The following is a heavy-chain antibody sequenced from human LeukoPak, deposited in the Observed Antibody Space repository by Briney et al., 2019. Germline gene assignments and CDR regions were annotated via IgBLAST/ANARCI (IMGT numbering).Heavy chain of an antibody. CDR1: GGSISTYY. D-gene: IGHD6-13*01. J-gene: IGHJ4*02. Sequence: SETLSLTCSVSGGSISTYYWSWIRQPPGKGLECIGYIYYSGSTSYNPSLKSRVTISLDTSKNQFSLELSSVTAADTAVYYCARHGILDSSRKYYFDYWGQGTLVTVSS. V-gene: IGHV4-59*08. CDR2: IYYSGST. CDR3: ARHGILDSSRKYYFDY.